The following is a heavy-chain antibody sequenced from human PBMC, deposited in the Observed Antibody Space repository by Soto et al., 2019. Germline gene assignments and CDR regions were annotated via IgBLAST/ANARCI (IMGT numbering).Heavy chain of an antibody. CDR2: IYWDDDK. J-gene: IGHJ6*02. CDR3: VQSRCGGDCLQSYSSHSYYGLDV. V-gene: IGHV2-5*02. CDR1: GFSLSTIGVG. D-gene: IGHD2-21*02. Sequence: QITLKESGPTLVKPTQTLTLTCTFSGFSLSTIGVGVGWIRQPPGKALEWLALIYWDDDKRYSPSLKSRLTVTXDASQNXXVLTMTNMDPVDTATYYCVQSRCGGDCLQSYSSHSYYGLDVWGQGTTVTVSS.